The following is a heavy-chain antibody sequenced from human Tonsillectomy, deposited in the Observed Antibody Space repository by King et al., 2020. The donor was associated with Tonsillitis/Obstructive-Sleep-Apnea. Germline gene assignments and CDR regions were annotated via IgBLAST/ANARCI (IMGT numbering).Heavy chain of an antibody. V-gene: IGHV3-7*05. CDR1: GFTFSSYW. Sequence: HLVQSVGNLVQPGGSLRLSCSASGFTFSSYWMSWFRQAPVKGLEWVANIKQDGSERYSVDSVKGRFTISRDNAKNSLYLQMNSLRPEAPAVEYCAGCSMTSCYEALDYWGQGNLVTVSS. D-gene: IGHD2-2*01. CDR2: IKQDGSER. CDR3: AGCSMTSCYEALDY. J-gene: IGHJ4*02.